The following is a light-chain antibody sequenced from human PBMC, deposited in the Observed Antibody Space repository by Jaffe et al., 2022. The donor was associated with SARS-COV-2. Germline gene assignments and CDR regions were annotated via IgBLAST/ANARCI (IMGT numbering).Light chain of an antibody. CDR1: QSVTNNY. CDR2: GAA. J-gene: IGKJ1*01. V-gene: IGKV3-20*01. CDR3: QQYGVSPWT. Sequence: EIVLTQSPGTLSLSPGGSATLSCRASQSVTNNYLAWYQQKPGQPPRLVIYGAAARATGIPARFRGGGSGIDFTLSITNLEPEDFAVYYCQQYGVSPWTFGQGTKVEIK.